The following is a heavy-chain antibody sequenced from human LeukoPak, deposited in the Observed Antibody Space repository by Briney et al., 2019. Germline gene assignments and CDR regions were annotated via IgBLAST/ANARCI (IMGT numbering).Heavy chain of an antibody. CDR1: GFAFSNYC. J-gene: IGHJ4*02. Sequence: GGSLRLSCAASGFAFSNYCMNWVRQAPGKGLEWVSGITGSGGTTYYADSVKGRFTISRDNSKNTLYLQMNSPRAEDTAAYYCAKDGNWARFENWGQGTLVTVSS. CDR3: AKDGNWARFEN. V-gene: IGHV3-23*01. CDR2: ITGSGGTT. D-gene: IGHD7-27*01.